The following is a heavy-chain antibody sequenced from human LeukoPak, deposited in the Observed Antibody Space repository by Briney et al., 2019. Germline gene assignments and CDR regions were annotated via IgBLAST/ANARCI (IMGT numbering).Heavy chain of an antibody. CDR2: IYPGDSDT. V-gene: IGHV5-51*01. CDR1: RYSFTSYW. J-gene: IGHJ4*02. CDR3: ARSASSDDQCFDY. Sequence: GESLKISCKGSRYSFTSYWIGWVRQMPGKGLEWMGIIYPGDSDTRYSPSFQGQVTISADKSISTAYLQWSSLKASDTAMYYCARSASSDDQCFDYWGQGTLVTVSS. D-gene: IGHD6-6*01.